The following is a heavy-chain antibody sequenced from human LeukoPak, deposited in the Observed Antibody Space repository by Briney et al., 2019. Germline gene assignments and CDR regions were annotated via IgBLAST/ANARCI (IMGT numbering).Heavy chain of an antibody. Sequence: GGSLRLSCAASGFTFSSYAMHWVRQAPGKGLEWVAVISYDGSNKYYADSVKGRFTISRDNSKNTLYLQMNSLRAEDTAVYYCARGGGVVAATLAFDYWGQGTLVTVSS. J-gene: IGHJ4*02. D-gene: IGHD2-15*01. CDR1: GFTFSSYA. CDR2: ISYDGSNK. CDR3: ARGGGVVAATLAFDY. V-gene: IGHV3-30-3*01.